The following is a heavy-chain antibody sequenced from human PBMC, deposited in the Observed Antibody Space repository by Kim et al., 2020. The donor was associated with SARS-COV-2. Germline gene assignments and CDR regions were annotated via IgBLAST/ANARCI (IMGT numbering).Heavy chain of an antibody. D-gene: IGHD6-19*01. V-gene: IGHV4-59*01. CDR1: GGSISSYY. CDR2: IYYSGIT. Sequence: SETLSLTCTVSGGSISSYYWSWIRQPPGKGLEWIGNIYYSGITNYNPSLKSRVTVSVDASKNQLSLKLSSVTAADTAVDYCARGAVAGTWGQGTLVTVSS. J-gene: IGHJ4*02. CDR3: ARGAVAGT.